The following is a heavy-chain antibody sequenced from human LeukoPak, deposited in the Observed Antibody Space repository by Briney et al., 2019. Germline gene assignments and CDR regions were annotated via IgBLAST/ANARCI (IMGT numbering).Heavy chain of an antibody. CDR2: ISTYNGNT. D-gene: IGHD3-10*01. CDR3: ARRDYYGSGSYYNWDAFDI. CDR1: GYTFTSYG. V-gene: IGHV1-18*01. J-gene: IGHJ3*02. Sequence: ASVKVSCKASGYTFTSYGINWVRQAPGQGLEWMGWISTYNGNTNYAQKLQGRVTMTTDTSTRTAYMELRSLRSDDTAVYYCARRDYYGSGSYYNWDAFDIWGQGTMVTVSS.